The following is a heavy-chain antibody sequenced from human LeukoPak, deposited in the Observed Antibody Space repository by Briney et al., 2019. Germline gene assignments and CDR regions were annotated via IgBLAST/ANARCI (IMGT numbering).Heavy chain of an antibody. CDR1: GYTFTVYY. D-gene: IGHD3-10*01. CDR2: INPNSGGT. V-gene: IGHV1-2*02. J-gene: IGHJ4*02. Sequence: ASVKVSCKASGYTFTVYYMHWVRQAPGQGLEWMGWINPNSGGTNYAQKFQGRVTMTRDTSISTAYMELSRLRSDDTAVYCCARDLIYGSGSYPCYWGQGTLVTVSS. CDR3: ARDLIYGSGSYPCY.